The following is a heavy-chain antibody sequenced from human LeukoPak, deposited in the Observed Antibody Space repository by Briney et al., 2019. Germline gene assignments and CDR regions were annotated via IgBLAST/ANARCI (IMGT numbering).Heavy chain of an antibody. Sequence: SVKVSCKASGGTFSSYAISWVRQAPGQGLEWMGGITPMFGTAKYAQKFQGRVTITADESTSTAYMELSSLRSEDTAVYYCARDSSEFRSLIFHWGQGTLVTVSS. CDR2: ITPMFGTA. V-gene: IGHV1-69*13. D-gene: IGHD3-9*01. J-gene: IGHJ1*01. CDR3: ARDSSEFRSLIFH. CDR1: GGTFSSYA.